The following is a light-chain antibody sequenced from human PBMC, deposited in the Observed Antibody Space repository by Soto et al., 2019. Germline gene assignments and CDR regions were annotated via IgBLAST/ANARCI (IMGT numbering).Light chain of an antibody. J-gene: IGLJ3*02. CDR1: SGSIASNY. CDR3: QSYDSSNLHPLV. V-gene: IGLV6-57*03. CDR2: EDN. Sequence: NFMLTQPHSVSESPGKTVTISCTRSSGSIASNYVQWYQQRPGSAPTTVIYEDNQRPSGVPDRFSGSIDSSSNSASLTISGLKTEDEADYYCQSYDSSNLHPLVFGGGTKLTVL.